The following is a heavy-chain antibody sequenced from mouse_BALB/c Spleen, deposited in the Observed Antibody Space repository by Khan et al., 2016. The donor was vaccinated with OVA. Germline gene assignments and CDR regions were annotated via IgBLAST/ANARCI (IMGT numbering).Heavy chain of an antibody. CDR1: GFSLSRYN. D-gene: IGHD2-14*01. J-gene: IGHJ4*01. V-gene: IGHV2-6-4*01. CDR3: ARAYYRYDGYYAMDY. Sequence: VQLQESGPGLVAPSQSLSITCTVSGFSLSRYNIHWVRQPPGKGLEWLGMIWGGGGTDYNSTLKSRLNISKDNSKSQVFFKMNSFQTDDSAMYDCARAYYRYDGYYAMDYWGQGTSVTVSS. CDR2: IWGGGGT.